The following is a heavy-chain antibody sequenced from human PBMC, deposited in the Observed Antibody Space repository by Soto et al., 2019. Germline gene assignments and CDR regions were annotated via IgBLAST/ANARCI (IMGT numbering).Heavy chain of an antibody. D-gene: IGHD6-19*01. CDR1: GYTFTSYY. CDR2: INPSGGST. V-gene: IGHV1-46*01. Sequence: QVQLVQSGAEVKKPGASVKVSCKASGYTFTSYYMHWVRQAPGQGLEWMGIINPSGGSTSYAQKFQGRVTITRDTSTSTVYMELSSLRSEDTAVYYCARVGIAVAGFDPWGQGTLVTVSS. CDR3: ARVGIAVAGFDP. J-gene: IGHJ5*02.